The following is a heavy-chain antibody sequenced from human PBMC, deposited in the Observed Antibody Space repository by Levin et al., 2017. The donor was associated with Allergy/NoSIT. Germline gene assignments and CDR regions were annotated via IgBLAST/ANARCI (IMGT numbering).Heavy chain of an antibody. CDR3: AGRSGDSGFWYFDY. D-gene: IGHD5-12*01. J-gene: IGHJ4*02. Sequence: KASETLSLTCTAPGGSISSYYWSLIRQPPGKGLEWIGYIYYSGSTNYNPSLKSRVTTSADTSKNQFSLKLNSVTAADAAVYYCAGRSGDSGFWYFDYWGQGTLVTVSS. CDR2: IYYSGST. V-gene: IGHV4-59*08. CDR1: GGSISSYY.